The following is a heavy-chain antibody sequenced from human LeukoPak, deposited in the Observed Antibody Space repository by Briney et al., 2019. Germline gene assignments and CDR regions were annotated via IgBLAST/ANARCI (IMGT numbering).Heavy chain of an antibody. V-gene: IGHV4-39*07. D-gene: IGHD3-22*01. Sequence: SETLSLTCTVSGGSISSSSYYWGWIRQPPGKGLEWIGSIYYSGSTYYNPSLKSRVTISVDTSKNQFSLKLSSVTAADTAVYYCARDPSMTYYYDSSGYYAYYFDYWGQGTLVTVSS. CDR1: GGSISSSSYY. J-gene: IGHJ4*02. CDR3: ARDPSMTYYYDSSGYYAYYFDY. CDR2: IYYSGST.